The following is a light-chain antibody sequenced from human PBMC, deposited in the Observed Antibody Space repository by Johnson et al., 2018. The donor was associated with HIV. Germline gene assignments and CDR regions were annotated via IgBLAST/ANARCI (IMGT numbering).Light chain of an antibody. V-gene: IGLV1-51*01. Sequence: QSVLTQPPSVSAAPGQKVTISCSGSSSNIGNNYVSWYQQLPGTAPKLLIYDNNKRPSGIPDLFSGSKSGTSATLGITGLQTGDEADYYCGTWDSRLYVFGTGTKVTVL. J-gene: IGLJ1*01. CDR2: DNN. CDR3: GTWDSRLYV. CDR1: SSNIGNNY.